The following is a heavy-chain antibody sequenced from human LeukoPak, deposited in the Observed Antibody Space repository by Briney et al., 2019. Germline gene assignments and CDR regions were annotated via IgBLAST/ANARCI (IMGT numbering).Heavy chain of an antibody. D-gene: IGHD5-12*01. J-gene: IGHJ6*03. Sequence: SETLSLTCTVSGGSISSSSYYWGWIRQPPGKGLEWIGSIYYSGSTHYNPSLKSRVTISVDTSKNQVSLKLRSVTAADTAVYYCARTTEGYAGGPGYSYYYYMDVWGKGTTVTISS. CDR2: IYYSGST. V-gene: IGHV4-39*07. CDR3: ARTTEGYAGGPGYSYYYYMDV. CDR1: GGSISSSSYY.